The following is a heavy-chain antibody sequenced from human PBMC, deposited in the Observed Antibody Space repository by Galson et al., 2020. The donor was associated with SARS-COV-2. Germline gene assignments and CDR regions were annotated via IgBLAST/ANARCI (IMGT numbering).Heavy chain of an antibody. D-gene: IGHD3-22*01. J-gene: IGHJ4*02. CDR2: IYYSGST. V-gene: IGHV4-39*07. CDR1: GGSISSSSYY. Sequence: SETLSLTCTVSGGSISSSSYYWGWIRQPPGKGLEWIGSIYYSGSTYYNPSLKSRVTISVDTSKNQFSLKLSSVTAADTAVYYCARDDSSGYYGRTLDYWGQGALVTGSS. CDR3: ARDDSSGYYGRTLDY.